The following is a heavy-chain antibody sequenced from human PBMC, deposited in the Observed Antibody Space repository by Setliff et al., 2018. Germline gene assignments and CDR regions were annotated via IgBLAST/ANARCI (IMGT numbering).Heavy chain of an antibody. V-gene: IGHV2-26*01. J-gene: IGHJ5*02. Sequence: GSGPTLVNPTETLTLTCTVSGFSLSNARMGVSWIRQPPGKALEWLAHIFSNDEKSYSTSLKSRLTISKDTSKSQVVLTMTNMDPVDTATYYCARIQGVVPAATPEPTNWFDPWGQGTLVTVSS. D-gene: IGHD2-2*01. CDR3: ARIQGVVPAATPEPTNWFDP. CDR1: GFSLSNARMG. CDR2: IFSNDEK.